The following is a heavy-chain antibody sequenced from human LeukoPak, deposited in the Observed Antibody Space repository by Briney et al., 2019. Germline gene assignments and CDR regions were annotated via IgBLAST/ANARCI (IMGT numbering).Heavy chain of an antibody. J-gene: IGHJ6*02. CDR2: ISGSGGST. CDR3: AKVLLPGDYLGVSGMDV. CDR1: GFTFSSYA. Sequence: GTLRLSCAASGFTFSSYAMSWVRQPPGKGLEWVSAISGSGGSTYYADSVKGRFTISRDNSKNTLYLQMNSLSVEDTAVYDCAKVLLPGDYLGVSGMDVWGQGTTVTVSS. D-gene: IGHD4-17*01. V-gene: IGHV3-23*01.